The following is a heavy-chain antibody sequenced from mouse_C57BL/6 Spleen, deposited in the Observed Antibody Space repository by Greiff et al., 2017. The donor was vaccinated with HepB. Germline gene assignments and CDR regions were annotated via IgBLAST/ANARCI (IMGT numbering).Heavy chain of an antibody. CDR3: ARNGYLSYWYFDV. Sequence: VQLKESGPELVKPGASVKIPCKASGYTFTDYNMDWVKQSHGKSLEWIGDINPNNGGTIYNQKFKGKATLTVDKSSSTAYMELRSLTSEDTAVYYCARNGYLSYWYFDVWGTGTTVTVSS. CDR2: INPNNGGT. V-gene: IGHV1-18*01. D-gene: IGHD2-2*01. J-gene: IGHJ1*03. CDR1: GYTFTDYN.